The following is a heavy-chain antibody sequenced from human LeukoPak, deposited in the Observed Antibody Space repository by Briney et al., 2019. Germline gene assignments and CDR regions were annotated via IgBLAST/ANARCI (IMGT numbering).Heavy chain of an antibody. D-gene: IGHD5-18*01. CDR3: ARDPGYSYGSFDY. CDR2: IWYDGSNK. J-gene: IGHJ4*02. V-gene: IGHV3-33*01. CDR1: GFTFSSYG. Sequence: GRSLRLSCAASGFTFSSYGMHWVRQAPGKGLEWVAVIWYDGSNKYYADSVKGRFTISRDNSKNMLYLQMNSLRAEDTAVYYCARDPGYSYGSFDYWGQGTLVTVSS.